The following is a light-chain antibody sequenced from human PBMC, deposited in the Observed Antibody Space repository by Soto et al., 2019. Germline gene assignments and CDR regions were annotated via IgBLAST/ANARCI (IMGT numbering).Light chain of an antibody. CDR3: SSCAGSNNPYV. J-gene: IGLJ1*01. CDR1: SSDVGGCKF. Sequence: QSVLPQPPSASGSPGQSVTISCTGTSSDVGGCKFVSWYQQYPGKAPKLIIYEVSKRPSGVPDRFSGSQSGNTASLTVSGLQAEDEADYYCSSCAGSNNPYVFGTGTKVTVL. CDR2: EVS. V-gene: IGLV2-8*01.